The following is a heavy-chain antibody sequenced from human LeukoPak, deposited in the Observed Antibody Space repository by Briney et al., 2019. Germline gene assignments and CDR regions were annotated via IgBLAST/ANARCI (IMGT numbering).Heavy chain of an antibody. CDR2: ITGSGGNT. CDR1: GFIFSSYS. Sequence: GGSLRLSCAASGFIFSSYSMSWVRQAPGKGLEWVSVITGSGGNTYYADSVKGRFTISRDNSKNTVYLQMSSLRVDDTAVYYCAKAASSSWPSYYYGMDVWGQGTTVTVSS. CDR3: AKAASSSWPSYYYGMDV. V-gene: IGHV3-23*01. D-gene: IGHD6-13*01. J-gene: IGHJ6*02.